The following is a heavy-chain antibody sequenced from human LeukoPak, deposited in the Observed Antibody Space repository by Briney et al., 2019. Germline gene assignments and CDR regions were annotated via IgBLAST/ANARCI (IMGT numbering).Heavy chain of an antibody. V-gene: IGHV4-4*07. J-gene: IGHJ6*03. CDR3: ARVSDYSNYPWVYYMDV. CDR2: IYTSGST. CDR1: GGSISSYY. D-gene: IGHD4-11*01. Sequence: PSETLSLTCTVSGGSISSYYWSWIRQPAGQGLEWIGRIYTSGSTNYNPSLRSRVTMSVDTSKNQFSLKLSSVTAADTAVYYCARVSDYSNYPWVYYMDVWGKGTTVTVSS.